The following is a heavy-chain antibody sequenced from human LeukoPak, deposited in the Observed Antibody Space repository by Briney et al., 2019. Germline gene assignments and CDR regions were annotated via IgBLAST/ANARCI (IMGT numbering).Heavy chain of an antibody. D-gene: IGHD5-12*01. Sequence: SVKVSCKASGGTFSSYAISWVRQAPGQGLEWMGGIIPIFGTANYAQKFQGRVTITTDESTSTAYMELSSLRSEDTAVYYCARDLGSGYMFDYWGQGTLATVSS. J-gene: IGHJ4*02. CDR2: IIPIFGTA. V-gene: IGHV1-69*05. CDR3: ARDLGSGYMFDY. CDR1: GGTFSSYA.